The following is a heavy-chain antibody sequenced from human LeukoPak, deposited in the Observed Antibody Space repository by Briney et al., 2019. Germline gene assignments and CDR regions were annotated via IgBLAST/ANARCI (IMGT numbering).Heavy chain of an antibody. Sequence: SETLSLTCAVYGGPFSGYYWSWIRQPPGKGLEWIGEINHSGSTNYNPSLKSRVTISVDTSKNQFSLKLSSVTAADTAVYHCARCYSRRPGILDYWGQGTLVTVSS. CDR1: GGPFSGYY. CDR3: ARCYSRRPGILDY. CDR2: INHSGST. D-gene: IGHD2-2*02. V-gene: IGHV4-34*01. J-gene: IGHJ4*02.